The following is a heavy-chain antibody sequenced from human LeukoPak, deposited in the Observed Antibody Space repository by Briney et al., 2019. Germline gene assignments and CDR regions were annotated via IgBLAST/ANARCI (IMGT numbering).Heavy chain of an antibody. J-gene: IGHJ4*02. CDR3: ARARGSCLDY. V-gene: IGHV4-34*01. Sequence: SETLSLTCAVYGGSFSGYYWSWIRQPPGKGLEWIGEINHSGSTNYNPSLKSRVTISIDTSKNQFSLKLSSVTAADTAVYYCARARGSCLDYWGQGTLVTVSS. CDR1: GGSFSGYY. D-gene: IGHD1-26*01. CDR2: INHSGST.